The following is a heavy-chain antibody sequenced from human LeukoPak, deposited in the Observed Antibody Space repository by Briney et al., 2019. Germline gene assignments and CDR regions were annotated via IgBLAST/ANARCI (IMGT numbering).Heavy chain of an antibody. D-gene: IGHD2-21*02. V-gene: IGHV1-18*01. J-gene: IGHJ6*02. CDR2: ISAYNGNT. CDR3: ARDGAYCGSDCYPNYYYYYGMDV. CDR1: GYTFTSYG. Sequence: GASVKVSCKASGYTFTSYGISWVRQAPGQGLEWMGWISAYNGNTNYAQKLQGRVTMTTDTSTSTAYMELRSLRSDDTAVYYCARDGAYCGSDCYPNYYYYYGMDVWGQGTTVAVSS.